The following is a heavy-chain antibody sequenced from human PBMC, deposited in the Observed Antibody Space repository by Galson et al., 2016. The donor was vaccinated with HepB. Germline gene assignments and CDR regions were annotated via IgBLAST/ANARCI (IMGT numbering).Heavy chain of an antibody. J-gene: IGHJ4*02. CDR2: ISSDGSYT. V-gene: IGHV3-21*01. CDR1: GFTFSSFC. CDR3: ARDYFCVGASCRGEMGRFAY. Sequence: SLRLSCAASGFTFSSFCMLWVRQAPWQGLEWVSSISSDGSYTYYADSLKGRFSISRDNATNSLFLQMSSLRAEDTAMYYCARDYFCVGASCRGEMGRFAYWGQGALVTVSS. D-gene: IGHD2-21*01.